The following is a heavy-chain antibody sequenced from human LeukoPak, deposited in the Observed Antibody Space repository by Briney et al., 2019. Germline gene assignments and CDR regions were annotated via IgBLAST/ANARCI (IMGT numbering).Heavy chain of an antibody. Sequence: PGGSLRLSCAASGFTVSANYMSWVRQAPGKGLEWVSTIYIGGTTYYADTVKGRLTISRDNSKDTLYLQMNSLRAEDTAVYYCARASDIVVVPAAIDWGQGTLVTVSS. D-gene: IGHD2-2*01. J-gene: IGHJ4*02. CDR2: IYIGGTT. V-gene: IGHV3-53*01. CDR1: GFTVSANY. CDR3: ARASDIVVVPAAID.